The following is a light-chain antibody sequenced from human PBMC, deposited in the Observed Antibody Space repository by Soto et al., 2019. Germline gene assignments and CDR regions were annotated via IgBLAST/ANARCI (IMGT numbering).Light chain of an antibody. J-gene: IGKJ1*01. CDR2: GAS. Sequence: EIVLTQSPGTLSLSPGERATLSCRASQSVSNNYLAWYQQKPGQAPRLLIYGASNRATGIPDRFSGSGSATDFTLTISRLEPEDFAVYYCQQYYSSPPTFGQGTKVEIK. V-gene: IGKV3-20*01. CDR3: QQYYSSPPT. CDR1: QSVSNNY.